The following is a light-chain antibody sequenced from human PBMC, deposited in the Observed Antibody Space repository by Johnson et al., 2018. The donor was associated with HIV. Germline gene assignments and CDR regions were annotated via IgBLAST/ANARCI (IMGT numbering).Light chain of an antibody. J-gene: IGLJ1*01. CDR2: KNN. Sequence: QSVLTQPPSVSAAPGEKVNISCSGSSSNIENDYVSWYQQLPGTAPKLLIFKNNERPSGVPDRFSGSKSGTSATLDITGLQRGDEADYYCGTWDPSLSVNVFGPGTKVTVL. CDR1: SSNIENDY. V-gene: IGLV1-51*02. CDR3: GTWDPSLSVNV.